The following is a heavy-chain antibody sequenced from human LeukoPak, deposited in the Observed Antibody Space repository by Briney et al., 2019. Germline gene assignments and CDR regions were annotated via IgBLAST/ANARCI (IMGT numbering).Heavy chain of an antibody. CDR3: AKDHKYYGSGSYYDTSQYAFDI. D-gene: IGHD3-10*01. CDR2: INQDGTEK. CDR1: GFTFTTYW. Sequence: GGSLRLSCAASGFTFTTYWMTWVRQAPGKGLEWVANINQDGTEKYYVDSVKGRFTISRDNAKNSLYLQMNSLRVEDTAVYYCAKDHKYYGSGSYYDTSQYAFDIWGQGTMVTVSS. V-gene: IGHV3-7*01. J-gene: IGHJ3*02.